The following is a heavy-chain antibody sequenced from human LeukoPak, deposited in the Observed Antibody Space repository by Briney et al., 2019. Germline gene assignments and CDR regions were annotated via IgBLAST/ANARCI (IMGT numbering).Heavy chain of an antibody. CDR1: DGSISSFY. CDR3: ARGAISYYYYYYYMDV. V-gene: IGHV4-59*01. Sequence: SETLSLTCTVSDGSISSFYWSWIRQPAGKGLEWIGYIYYSGSTNYNPSLKSRVTISVDTSKNQFSLKLSSVTAADTAVYYCARGAISYYYYYYYMDVWGKGTTVTISS. J-gene: IGHJ6*03. D-gene: IGHD3-3*02. CDR2: IYYSGST.